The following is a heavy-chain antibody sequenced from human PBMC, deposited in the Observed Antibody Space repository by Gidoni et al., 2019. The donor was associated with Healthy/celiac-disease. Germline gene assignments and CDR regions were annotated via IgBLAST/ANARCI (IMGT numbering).Heavy chain of an antibody. J-gene: IGHJ6*02. V-gene: IGHV5-51*01. Sequence: EVQLVQSGAAVKKPGESLKISCKGSGYSFTSYWIGWVRAMPGKALAWMGIIYPGDSVTRYSPSFQGQVTNSADKSISTAYLQWSSLKASDTAMYYCAGGAPKYCSGGSCYTYYYYGMDVWGQGTTVTVSS. CDR3: AGGAPKYCSGGSCYTYYYYGMDV. D-gene: IGHD2-15*01. CDR2: IYPGDSVT. CDR1: GYSFTSYW.